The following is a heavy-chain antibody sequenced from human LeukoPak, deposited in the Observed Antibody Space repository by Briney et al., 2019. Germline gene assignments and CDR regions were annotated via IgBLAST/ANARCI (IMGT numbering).Heavy chain of an antibody. V-gene: IGHV4-39*07. D-gene: IGHD6-19*01. Sequence: SETLSLTCTVSGGSISSSSYYWGWIRQPPGKGLEWIGSIYYSGSTYYNPSLKSRVTISVDTSKNQFSLKLSSVTAADTAVYYCARLLVDKSWWLATDYSYYFDYWGQGTLVTVSS. CDR2: IYYSGST. J-gene: IGHJ4*02. CDR3: ARLLVDKSWWLATDYSYYFDY. CDR1: GGSISSSSYY.